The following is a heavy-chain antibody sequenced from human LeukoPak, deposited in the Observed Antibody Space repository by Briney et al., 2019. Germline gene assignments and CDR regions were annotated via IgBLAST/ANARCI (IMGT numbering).Heavy chain of an antibody. J-gene: IGHJ3*02. D-gene: IGHD7-27*01. CDR3: ASVLTGDAFDI. Sequence: ASVKVSCKASGHTFTGYYMHWVRQAPGQGLEWMGWINPNSGGTKYAQKFQGRVTMTRDTSISTAYMELTRLTSDDTALYYCASVLTGDAFDIWGQGTMVTVSS. CDR2: INPNSGGT. CDR1: GHTFTGYY. V-gene: IGHV1-2*02.